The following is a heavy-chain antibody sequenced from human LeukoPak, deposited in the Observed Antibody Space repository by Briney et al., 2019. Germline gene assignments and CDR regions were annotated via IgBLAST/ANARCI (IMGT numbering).Heavy chain of an antibody. V-gene: IGHV3-23*01. D-gene: IGHD6-13*01. CDR3: ARRPPAPGFAF. CDR1: GFTSSSYA. J-gene: IGHJ4*02. CDR2: VSGSGDRM. Sequence: GGSLRLSCAASGFTSSSYALNWVRQAPGKGLEWVATVSGSGDRMYHADSVKGRFTISRDNSKNTIYLQMNSLRAEDTALYYGARRPPAPGFAFWGRGPLFTVP.